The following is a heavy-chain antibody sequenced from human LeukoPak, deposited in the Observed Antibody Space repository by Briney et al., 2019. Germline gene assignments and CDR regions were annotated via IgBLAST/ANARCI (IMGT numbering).Heavy chain of an antibody. CDR2: IWYDGSNK. J-gene: IGHJ4*02. V-gene: IGHV3-33*08. CDR1: GFIFSSYN. D-gene: IGHD1-26*01. CDR3: AGDRATSYFDY. Sequence: GGSLRLSCAASGFIFSSYNMNWVRQAPGKGLEWVAFIWYDGSNKYYTDSVKGRFTISRDNSKNTLYLQMNSLRAEDTAVYYCAGDRATSYFDYWGQGALVTISS.